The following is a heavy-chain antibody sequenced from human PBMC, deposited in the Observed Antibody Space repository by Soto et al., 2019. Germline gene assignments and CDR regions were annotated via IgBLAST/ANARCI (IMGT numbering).Heavy chain of an antibody. J-gene: IGHJ4*02. V-gene: IGHV1-69*01. CDR1: GGTFSSYA. CDR2: IIPIFGTA. D-gene: IGHD3-22*01. CDR3: ANYYDSSGYWIRGGWNYFDY. Sequence: QVQLVQSGAEVKKPGSSVKVSCKASGGTFSSYAISWVRQAPGQGLEWMGGIIPIFGTANYAQKFQGRVTITADESTSTAYMELSSLRSEDTDVYYCANYYDSSGYWIRGGWNYFDYWGQGTLVTVSS.